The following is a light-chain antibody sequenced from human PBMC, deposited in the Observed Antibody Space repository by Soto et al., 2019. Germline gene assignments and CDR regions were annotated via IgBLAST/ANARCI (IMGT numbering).Light chain of an antibody. CDR1: SSDVGAYNF. J-gene: IGLJ2*01. CDR3: SSQTGSATMV. Sequence: QSVLTQPASVSGSPGQSITISCTGTSSDVGAYNFVSWYQQFPGKAPKLMIYEVSNRPSGVSDRFSGSKSGNTASLIISGRQAEDEADYYCSSQTGSATMVFGGGTKLTVL. CDR2: EVS. V-gene: IGLV2-14*01.